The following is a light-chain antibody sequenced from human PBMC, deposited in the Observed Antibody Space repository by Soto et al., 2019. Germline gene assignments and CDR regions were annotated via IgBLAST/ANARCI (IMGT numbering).Light chain of an antibody. J-gene: IGKJ3*01. CDR3: QLANIVPFT. Sequence: DIQMTQSPSSVSASVGDRVTITCRASQDINTWLAWYQQKPGKAPKLLIYAASSLRSGVPSRFSGSGSGTDFTLTISSLQPEDFATYYCQLANIVPFTFGPGTKVGIK. CDR1: QDINTW. CDR2: AAS. V-gene: IGKV1D-12*01.